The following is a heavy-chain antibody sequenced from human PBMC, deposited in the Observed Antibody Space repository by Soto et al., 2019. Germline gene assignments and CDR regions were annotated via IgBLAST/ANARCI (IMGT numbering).Heavy chain of an antibody. Sequence: EVQLLESGGGLVQPGGSLRLSRAASGFVFSSYAMSWVRQAPGKGLEWVSGISGSGGTTYYADSVKGRFTTSRDNSNNTLYLQMNSLRAEATAVYYCATGLGVGGGGSWFDPWGQGTLVTVSS. CDR1: GFVFSSYA. CDR3: ATGLGVGGGGSWFDP. CDR2: ISGSGGTT. J-gene: IGHJ5*02. V-gene: IGHV3-23*01. D-gene: IGHD3-16*01.